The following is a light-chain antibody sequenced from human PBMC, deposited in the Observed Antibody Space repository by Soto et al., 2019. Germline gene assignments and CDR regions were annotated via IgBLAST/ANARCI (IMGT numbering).Light chain of an antibody. V-gene: IGKV3-20*01. Sequence: EIVLTQSPATLSLSPGERATLSCRASQSVSSYLAWYQQKPGQPPKLLNYAASSRATGVPDRFSGSGSGAHFTLTISRLEPEDFAVYHCQQYSSSPLITFGQGTRLEIK. CDR1: QSVSSY. CDR3: QQYSSSPLIT. CDR2: AAS. J-gene: IGKJ5*01.